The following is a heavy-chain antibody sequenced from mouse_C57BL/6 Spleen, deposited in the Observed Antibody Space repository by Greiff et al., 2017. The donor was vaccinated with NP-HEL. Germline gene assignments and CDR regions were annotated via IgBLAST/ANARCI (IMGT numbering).Heavy chain of an antibody. J-gene: IGHJ1*03. V-gene: IGHV1-39*01. D-gene: IGHD1-1*01. Sequence: EVKLMESGPELVKPGASVKISCKASGYSFTDYNMNWVKQSNGKSLEWIGVINPNYGTTSYNQKFKGKATLTVDQSSSTAYMQLNSLTSEDSAVYYCARNGLLPGYFDVWGTGTTVTVSS. CDR3: ARNGLLPGYFDV. CDR2: INPNYGTT. CDR1: GYSFTDYN.